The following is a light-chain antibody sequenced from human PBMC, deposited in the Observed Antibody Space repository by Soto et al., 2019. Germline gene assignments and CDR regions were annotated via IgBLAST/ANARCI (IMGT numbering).Light chain of an antibody. CDR2: GAS. J-gene: IGKJ4*01. Sequence: EIVLTQSPATLSVSPGERATLSCRASQSVSSNLAWYQQKPGQAPRLVIYGASPRATGIPARFSGSGSGTGFTLTISSLQSEDFAVYYCQHYNKLPLTFGGGAKVEIK. CDR3: QHYNKLPLT. CDR1: QSVSSN. V-gene: IGKV3-15*01.